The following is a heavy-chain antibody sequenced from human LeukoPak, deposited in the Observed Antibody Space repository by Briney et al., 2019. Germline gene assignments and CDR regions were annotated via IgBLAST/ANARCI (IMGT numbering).Heavy chain of an antibody. V-gene: IGHV1-8*01. J-gene: IGHJ1*01. D-gene: IGHD3-22*01. CDR1: GYTFTSYD. CDR3: ARGHYYDSSGYYSVEYFQH. Sequence: ASVKVSCKASGYTFTSYDINWVRQATGQGLEWMGWMNPNSGNTGYAQKFQGRVTMTRNTSISTAYMELSSLGSEDTAVYYCARGHYYDSSGYYSVEYFQHWGQGTLVTVSS. CDR2: MNPNSGNT.